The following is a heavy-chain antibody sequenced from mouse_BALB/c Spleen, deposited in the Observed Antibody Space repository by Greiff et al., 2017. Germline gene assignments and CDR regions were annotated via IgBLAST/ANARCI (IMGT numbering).Heavy chain of an antibody. CDR2: INPYNDGT. Sequence: VQLQQSGPELVKPGASVKMSCKASGYTFTSYVMHWVKQKPGQGLEWIGYINPYNDGTKYNEKFKGKATLTSDKSSSTAYMELSSLTSEDSAVYYCARAYGNLYYYAMDYWGQGTSVTVSS. J-gene: IGHJ4*01. D-gene: IGHD2-1*01. V-gene: IGHV1-14*01. CDR1: GYTFTSYV. CDR3: ARAYGNLYYYAMDY.